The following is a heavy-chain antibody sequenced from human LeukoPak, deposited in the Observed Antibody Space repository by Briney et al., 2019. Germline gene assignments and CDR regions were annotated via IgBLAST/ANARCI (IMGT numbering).Heavy chain of an antibody. CDR3: AKEMVELAVRYAMDV. CDR2: IHYSGSS. V-gene: IGHV4-31*03. CDR1: GGSISSGSYY. J-gene: IGHJ6*02. D-gene: IGHD2-8*01. Sequence: SQTLSLTCTVSGGSISSGSYYWSWIRQHPGKGLEWIGYIHYSGSSYYNPSLESRMTISVDASKNRFSLNLSSVTAADTAVYYCAKEMVELAVRYAMDVWGQGTTVAVSS.